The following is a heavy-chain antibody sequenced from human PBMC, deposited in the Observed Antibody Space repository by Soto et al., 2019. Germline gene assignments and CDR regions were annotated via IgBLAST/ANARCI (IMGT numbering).Heavy chain of an antibody. CDR2: INSDGTST. V-gene: IGHV3-74*01. J-gene: IGHJ3*02. CDR3: ASHHCRGGSCYGGDAFDI. Sequence: GGSLRLSCAASGFTFNNYWMHWVRQVPGKGLVWVSRINSDGTSTTYADSVKGRFTISRDNAKNTLYLQMNSLRAEDTAVYYCASHHCRGGSCYGGDAFDIWGQGTMVTVSS. D-gene: IGHD2-15*01. CDR1: GFTFNNYW.